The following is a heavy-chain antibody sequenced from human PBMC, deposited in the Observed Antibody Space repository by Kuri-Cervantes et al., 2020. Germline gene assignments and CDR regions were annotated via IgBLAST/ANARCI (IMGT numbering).Heavy chain of an antibody. CDR1: GFTFDDYA. D-gene: IGHD6-13*01. V-gene: IGHV3-48*02. Sequence: GESLKISCAASGFTFDDYAMHWVRQAPGKGLEWVSYISSSSSTIYYADSVKGRFTISRDNAKNSLYLQVNSLRDEDTAVYYCARPIAAAGTGSLWVLANHVNYYYGMDVWGQGTTVTVSS. CDR3: ARPIAAAGTGSLWVLANHVNYYYGMDV. CDR2: ISSSSSTI. J-gene: IGHJ6*02.